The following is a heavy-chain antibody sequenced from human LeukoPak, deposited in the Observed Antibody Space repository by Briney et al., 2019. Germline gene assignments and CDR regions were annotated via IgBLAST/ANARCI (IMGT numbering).Heavy chain of an antibody. V-gene: IGHV5-51*01. CDR3: VRIFSGYAFDM. CDR2: IYPGDSET. CDR1: GYSFTGYW. J-gene: IGHJ3*02. D-gene: IGHD1-26*01. Sequence: GESLKISCKGSGYSFTGYWIGWVRQLPGKGLEWMAIIYPGDSETRYSPSFQGQVTISADKSLSTAYLQWSSLKASDTAMYYCVRIFSGYAFDMWGHGTLVTVSS.